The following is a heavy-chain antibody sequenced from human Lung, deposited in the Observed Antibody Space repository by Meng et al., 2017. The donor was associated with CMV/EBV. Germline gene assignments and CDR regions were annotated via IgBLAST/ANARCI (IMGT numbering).Heavy chain of an antibody. D-gene: IGHD2-2*02. J-gene: IGHJ4*02. Sequence: ISWVRQAPGQGLEWMGGIMPIFGTANYAQNVQGRVTITTDESRSTAYMELSSLRSEDTAVYYCARIGLCSGTTCYTGDYSSRHFDYWGQGTLVTVSS. CDR3: ARIGLCSGTTCYTGDYSSRHFDY. CDR2: IMPIFGTA. V-gene: IGHV1-69*05.